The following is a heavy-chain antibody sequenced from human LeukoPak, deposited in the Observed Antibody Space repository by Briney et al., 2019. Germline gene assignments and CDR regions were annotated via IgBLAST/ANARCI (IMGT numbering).Heavy chain of an antibody. D-gene: IGHD3-3*01. CDR1: GFTFSSYG. V-gene: IGHV3-30*02. CDR3: AKSEKQYYDFWSGYYSPFDY. J-gene: IGHJ4*02. CDR2: IRYDGSNK. Sequence: GGSLRLSCAASGFTFSSYGMHWVRQAPGKGLEWVAFIRYDGSNKYYADSVKGRFTISRDNSKNTLYLQMNSLRAEDTAVYYCAKSEKQYYDFWSGYYSPFDYWGQGTLVTVSS.